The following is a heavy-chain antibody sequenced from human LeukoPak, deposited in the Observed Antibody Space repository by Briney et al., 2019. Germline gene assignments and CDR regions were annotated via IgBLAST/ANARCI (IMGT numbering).Heavy chain of an antibody. V-gene: IGHV4-4*07. CDR2: IYTSGST. CDR1: GGSISSYY. J-gene: IGHJ6*03. D-gene: IGHD2-2*01. CDR3: ARGGWRSSTTDYDYYYMDV. Sequence: PSETLSLTCTVSGGSISSYYWSWIRQPAGKGLEWIGRIYTSGSTNYNPSLKSRVTMSVDTSKNQFSLKLSSVTAADTAVYYCARGGWRSSTTDYDYYYMDVWGKGTTVTVSS.